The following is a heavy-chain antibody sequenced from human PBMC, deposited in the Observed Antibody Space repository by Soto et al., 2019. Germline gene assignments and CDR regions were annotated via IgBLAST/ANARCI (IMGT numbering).Heavy chain of an antibody. D-gene: IGHD2-15*01. Sequence: QVQLAQSGAEMTKPGSSVKVSCRASGGSFSDFAFSWVRQAPGQGLEWMGGIIPMFAATKYAQRLQDRVTITTDESTNTVYLAQNTLTSEDTAIYYCARGAIVAVPAALSSYHDYTNYRFDSWGQGTLVTVSS. CDR1: GGSFSDFA. CDR2: IIPMFAAT. V-gene: IGHV1-69*01. CDR3: ARGAIVAVPAALSSYHDYTNYRFDS. J-gene: IGHJ4*02.